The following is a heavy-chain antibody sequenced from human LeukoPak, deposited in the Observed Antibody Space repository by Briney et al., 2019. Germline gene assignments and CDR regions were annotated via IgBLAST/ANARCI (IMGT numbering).Heavy chain of an antibody. Sequence: PSETLSLTCTVSGGSISSYYWSWIRQPPGKGLEWIGYIYYGGSTNYNPSLKSRVTISVDTSKNQFSLKLSSVTAADTAVYYCARHTYYYGMDVWGQGTTVTVSS. CDR3: ARHTYYYGMDV. J-gene: IGHJ6*02. V-gene: IGHV4-59*08. CDR1: GGSISSYY. CDR2: IYYGGST.